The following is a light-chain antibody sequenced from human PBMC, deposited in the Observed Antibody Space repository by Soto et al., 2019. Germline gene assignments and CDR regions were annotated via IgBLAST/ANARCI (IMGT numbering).Light chain of an antibody. J-gene: IGKJ3*01. CDR1: QDISNY. CDR3: QQYDNLPLT. V-gene: IGKV1-33*01. Sequence: DLQMTQSRSSLSASVGDRVTITCQASQDISNYLNWYQQKPGKAPKLLIYDASNLETGVPSRFSGSGSGTDFTFTISSLQPEDIATYYCQQYDNLPLTFGPGTKVDIK. CDR2: DAS.